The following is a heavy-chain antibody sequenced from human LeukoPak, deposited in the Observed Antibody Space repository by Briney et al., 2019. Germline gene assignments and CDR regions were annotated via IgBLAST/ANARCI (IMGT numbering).Heavy chain of an antibody. CDR3: AKDARDFDAFDI. CDR2: ISGSGGST. Sequence: PGGSLRLSCAASGFTFSSFAMSWVRQAPGKGLERVSVISGSGGSTYYADSVKGRFTISRDNSKNTLYLRMNSLRAEDTAVYYCAKDARDFDAFDIWGQGTMVTVSS. V-gene: IGHV3-23*01. J-gene: IGHJ3*02. D-gene: IGHD2-21*02. CDR1: GFTFSSFA.